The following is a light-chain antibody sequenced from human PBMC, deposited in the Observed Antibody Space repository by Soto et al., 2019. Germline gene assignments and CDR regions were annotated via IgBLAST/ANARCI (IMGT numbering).Light chain of an antibody. CDR2: DAS. V-gene: IGKV3D-15*01. J-gene: IGKJ1*01. CDR3: QQYNNWPAT. Sequence: ETVLTQSPGTLSLSPGDRATLSCGASQSVRNSLLAWYQQKPGQPPRLLIYDASSRATGVPDRFSGSGSGTEFTLTISSLQSEDFAVYYCQQYNNWPATFGQGTKV. CDR1: QSVRNSL.